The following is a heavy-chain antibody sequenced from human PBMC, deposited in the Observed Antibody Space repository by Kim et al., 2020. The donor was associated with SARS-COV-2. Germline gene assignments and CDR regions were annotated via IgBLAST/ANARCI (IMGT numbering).Heavy chain of an antibody. CDR3: ARRESASNYFDY. D-gene: IGHD6-6*01. J-gene: IGHJ4*02. Sequence: SETLSLTCTVSGGSINTYYWSWIRQPAGKGLEWIGRIYSSGNTTYNHSLKRRVIMSIDTSKNQFPLKLSSVTAADTAVYYCARRESASNYFDYWGQGTLVTVSS. CDR1: GGSINTYY. CDR2: IYSSGNT. V-gene: IGHV4-4*07.